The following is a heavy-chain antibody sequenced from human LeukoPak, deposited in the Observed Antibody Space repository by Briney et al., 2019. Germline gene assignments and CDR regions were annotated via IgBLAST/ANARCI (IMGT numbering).Heavy chain of an antibody. V-gene: IGHV3-23*01. CDR1: GFTFSSYG. Sequence: GGSLRLSCAASGFTFSSYGMSWVRQAPGKGLEWVSAISGSGGSTYYADSVKGRFTISRDNSKNSLYLQMNSLRAEDTAVYYCARDRSGWNDEYYYYYYMDVWGKGTTVTISS. J-gene: IGHJ6*03. D-gene: IGHD1-1*01. CDR3: ARDRSGWNDEYYYYYYMDV. CDR2: ISGSGGST.